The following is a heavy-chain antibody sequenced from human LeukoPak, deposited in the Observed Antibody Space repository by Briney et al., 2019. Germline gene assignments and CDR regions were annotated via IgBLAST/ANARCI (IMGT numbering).Heavy chain of an antibody. D-gene: IGHD1-14*01. V-gene: IGHV1-2*02. CDR1: GYTFTGYY. J-gene: IGHJ5*02. CDR3: ARQSWGPITIENWFDP. Sequence: GASVKVSCKASGYTFTGYYMHWVRQAPGQGLEWMGWINPNSGGTNYAQKFQGRVTMTRDTSISTAYMELSSLRSEDTAVYYCARQSWGPITIENWFDPWGQGTLVTVSS. CDR2: INPNSGGT.